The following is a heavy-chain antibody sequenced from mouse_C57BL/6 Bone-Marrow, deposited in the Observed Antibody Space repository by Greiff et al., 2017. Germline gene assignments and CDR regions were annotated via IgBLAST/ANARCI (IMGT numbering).Heavy chain of an antibody. CDR2: IDPSDSYT. CDR1: GYTFTSYW. Sequence: QVQLQQPGAELVMPGASVKLSCKASGYTFTSYWMHWVKPRPGQGLEWIGEIDPSDSYTNYNQKFKGKSTLTVDKSSSTAYMQLSSLTSEDSAVYYCAREGLTGTRFDYWGQGTTLTVSS. D-gene: IGHD4-1*01. CDR3: AREGLTGTRFDY. J-gene: IGHJ2*01. V-gene: IGHV1-69*01.